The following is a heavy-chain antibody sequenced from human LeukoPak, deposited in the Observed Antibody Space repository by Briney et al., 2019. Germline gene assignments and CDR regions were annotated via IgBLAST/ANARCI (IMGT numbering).Heavy chain of an antibody. CDR3: VRDRSLGELTTESPSFDY. D-gene: IGHD3-16*01. Sequence: SETLSLTCAVYGGSFSGYYWSWIRQPAGKGREWIGRIYTSGSTKYNPSLKSRVTMSVDTSKNQFSLWLSSVTAADTAVYYCVRDRSLGELTTESPSFDYWGQGTLVTVSS. CDR2: IYTSGST. J-gene: IGHJ4*02. CDR1: GGSFSGYY. V-gene: IGHV4-4*07.